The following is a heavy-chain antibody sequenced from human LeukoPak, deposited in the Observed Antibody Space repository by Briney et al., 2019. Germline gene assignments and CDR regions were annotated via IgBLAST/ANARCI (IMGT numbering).Heavy chain of an antibody. J-gene: IGHJ4*02. CDR1: GDSVSSNSVA. V-gene: IGHV6-1*01. D-gene: IGHD6-19*01. Sequence: SQTLSLTFGISGDSVSSNSVAWTWLRQSPSRGLEWLGRTYYRSKWYNDYAVSVKSRITINADTSKNQFSLQLNSVTPEDTAVYYCARAVAGRLDYWGQGTLVTVSS. CDR2: TYYRSKWYN. CDR3: ARAVAGRLDY.